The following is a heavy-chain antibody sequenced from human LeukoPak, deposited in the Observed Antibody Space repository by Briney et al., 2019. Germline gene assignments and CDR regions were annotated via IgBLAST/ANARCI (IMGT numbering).Heavy chain of an antibody. V-gene: IGHV1-46*01. CDR1: GYTFTSYY. Sequence: GASVKVSCKASGYTFTSYYMHWVRQAPGQGLEWMGIINPSGGSTSYAQKFQGRVTMTRDTSTSTVYMELSSLRSEDTAVYYCARDPKLTVMGLRDAFDIWGQGTMVTVSS. CDR2: INPSGGST. J-gene: IGHJ3*02. CDR3: ARDPKLTVMGLRDAFDI. D-gene: IGHD5-18*01.